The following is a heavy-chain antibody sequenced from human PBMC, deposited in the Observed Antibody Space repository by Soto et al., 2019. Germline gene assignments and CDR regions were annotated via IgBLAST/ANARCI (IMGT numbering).Heavy chain of an antibody. D-gene: IGHD6-13*01. CDR1: GFTFSSYA. V-gene: IGHV3-23*01. Sequence: GGSLRLSCAASGFTFSSYAMSWVRQAPGKGLEWVSAISGSGGSTYYADSVKGRFTISRDNSKNTLYLQMNSLRVEDTAVYYCAKLSSPINDLATAGPDYWGQGT. CDR3: AKLSSPINDLATAGPDY. CDR2: ISGSGGST. J-gene: IGHJ4*02.